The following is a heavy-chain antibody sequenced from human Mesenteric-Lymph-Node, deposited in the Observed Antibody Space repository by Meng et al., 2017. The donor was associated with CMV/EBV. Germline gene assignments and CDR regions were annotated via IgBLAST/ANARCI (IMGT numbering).Heavy chain of an antibody. CDR3: AHSSGIAAAGPFYFDY. D-gene: IGHD6-13*01. V-gene: IGHV2-5*02. CDR2: IYWDDDK. J-gene: IGHJ4*02. Sequence: QITLKESGPTLVKPTQTLTLTCPFSGFPLSTSGVGVGWIRQPPGKALEWLALIYWDDDKRYSPSLKSRLTITKDTSKNQVVLTMTNMDPVDTATYYCAHSSGIAAAGPFYFDYWGQGTLVTVSS. CDR1: GFPLSTSGVG.